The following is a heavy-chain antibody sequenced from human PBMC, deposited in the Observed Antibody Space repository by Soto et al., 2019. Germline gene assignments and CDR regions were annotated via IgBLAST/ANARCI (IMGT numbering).Heavy chain of an antibody. CDR3: ARVERGTATTVVDAFDI. V-gene: IGHV4-34*01. D-gene: IGHD1-1*01. CDR1: GGFVSSGSYY. J-gene: IGHJ3*02. Sequence: QVQLQQWGAGLLKPSETLSLTCAVYGGFVSSGSYYWSWIRQPPGKGLEWIGEMSHSGGTHFNPSLKSRDIISVDTAKNQFSLKMSSVTAADTALYYCARVERGTATTVVDAFDIWGPGTMVTVSS. CDR2: MSHSGGT.